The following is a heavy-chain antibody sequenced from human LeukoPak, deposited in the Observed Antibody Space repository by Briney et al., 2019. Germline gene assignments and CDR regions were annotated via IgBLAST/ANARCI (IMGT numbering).Heavy chain of an antibody. CDR2: IYYSGST. CDR1: GGSLSSYY. V-gene: IGHV4-59*01. CDR3: ARTGGGAFDI. D-gene: IGHD2-15*01. Sequence: SETLSLTCTVSGGSLSSYYWSWIPQPPGKGLEWIGYIYYSGSTNYNPSLKSRVTISVDTSKNQFSLKLSSVTAADTAVYYCARTGGGAFDIWGQGTMVSVSS. J-gene: IGHJ3*02.